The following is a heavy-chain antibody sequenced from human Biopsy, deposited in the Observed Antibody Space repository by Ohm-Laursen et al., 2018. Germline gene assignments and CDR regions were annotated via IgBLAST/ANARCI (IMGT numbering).Heavy chain of an antibody. D-gene: IGHD1-26*01. V-gene: IGHV4-4*07. CDR1: GDSINNYY. CDR2: IYTSGSP. Sequence: GTLSLTCTVSGDSINNYYWSWIRQSAGKGLEWIGRIYTSGSPNYNLSLESRVTMSVDTSKNQFSLNLRSVTAADTAVYYCARGTGRYYVYGAFDIWGQGTVVTVSS. CDR3: ARGTGRYYVYGAFDI. J-gene: IGHJ3*02.